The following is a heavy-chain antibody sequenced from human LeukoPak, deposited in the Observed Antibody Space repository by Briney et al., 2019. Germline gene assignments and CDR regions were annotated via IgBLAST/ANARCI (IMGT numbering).Heavy chain of an antibody. J-gene: IGHJ4*02. CDR1: GINFRSSG. CDR2: IQNDGSDK. D-gene: IGHD6-13*01. Sequence: LSGGSLRLSCAASGINFRSSGMHWVRQAPGKGLEWVTFIQNDGSDKYYAASVKGRFTISRDNSKNTAYLHMASLRADDTALYYCAREGGRAVPGRIDQWGQGTLVTVSS. CDR3: AREGGRAVPGRIDQ. V-gene: IGHV3-30*02.